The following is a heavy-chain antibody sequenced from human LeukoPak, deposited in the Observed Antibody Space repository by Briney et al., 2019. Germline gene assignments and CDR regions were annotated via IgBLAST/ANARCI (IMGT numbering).Heavy chain of an antibody. CDR1: GYSNSRGYY. V-gene: IGHV4-61*01. Sequence: SETLSLMCTVSGYSNSRGYYWGWIGHRPGNGLGWIGYIYYSGSTNYNPSLKSRVTISVDTSKNQFSLKLSSVTAADTAVYYCAKGNYDYSDYYYYYMDVWGKGTTVTISS. CDR3: AKGNYDYSDYYYYYMDV. CDR2: IYYSGST. D-gene: IGHD4-11*01. J-gene: IGHJ6*03.